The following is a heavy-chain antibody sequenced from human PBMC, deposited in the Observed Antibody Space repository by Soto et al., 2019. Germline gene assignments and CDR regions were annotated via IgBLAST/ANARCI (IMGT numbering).Heavy chain of an antibody. Sequence: ASVKVSCKASGYTFTSYGIGWVRQAPGQRLEWMGWISAYNGNTNYAQKLQGRVTMTTDTPTSTAYMELSSLISEDTAVYYCAMPQDYDGCLGSWGQGTLVSVS. J-gene: IGHJ4*02. V-gene: IGHV1-18*01. CDR1: GYTFTSYG. CDR3: AMPQDYDGCLGS. CDR2: ISAYNGNT. D-gene: IGHD3-22*01.